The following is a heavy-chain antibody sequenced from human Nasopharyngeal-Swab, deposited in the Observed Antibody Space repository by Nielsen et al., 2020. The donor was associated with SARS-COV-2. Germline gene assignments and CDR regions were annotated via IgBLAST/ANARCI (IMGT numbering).Heavy chain of an antibody. CDR3: ARDSYGDPDWYFDL. D-gene: IGHD4-17*01. CDR1: GFTFSSYA. CDR2: ISYDGSNK. Sequence: GESLKISCAASGFTFSSYAMHWVRQAPGKGLEWVAVISYDGSNKYYADSVKGRFTISRDNSKNTLYLQMSSLRAEDTAVYYCARDSYGDPDWYFDLWGRGTLVTVSS. V-gene: IGHV3-30-3*01. J-gene: IGHJ2*01.